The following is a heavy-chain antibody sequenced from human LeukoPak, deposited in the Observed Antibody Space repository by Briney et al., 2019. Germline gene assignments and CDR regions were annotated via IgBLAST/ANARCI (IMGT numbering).Heavy chain of an antibody. CDR2: ISGSGGST. J-gene: IGHJ4*02. D-gene: IGHD6-13*01. Sequence: PGGSLRLSCAASGFTLSSYAMSWVRQAPGKGLEWVSAISGSGGSTHYADSVKGRFTISRDNSKNTLYLQMNSLRAEDTAVYYCAKDRRLIAAAGTYDYWGQGTLVTVSS. CDR1: GFTLSSYA. CDR3: AKDRRLIAAAGTYDY. V-gene: IGHV3-23*01.